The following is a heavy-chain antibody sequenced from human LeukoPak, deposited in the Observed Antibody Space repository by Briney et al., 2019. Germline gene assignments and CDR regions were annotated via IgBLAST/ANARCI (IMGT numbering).Heavy chain of an antibody. Sequence: GGSLRLSCAASGFTFSSYAMSWVRQAPGKGLEWVSAISGSGGSTYYADSVKGRFTTSRDNTKNTLYLQMNTLRAEDTAVYYCAKENSFQLLQPGYYFDYWGQGTLVTVSS. J-gene: IGHJ4*02. D-gene: IGHD2-2*01. CDR3: AKENSFQLLQPGYYFDY. V-gene: IGHV3-23*01. CDR2: ISGSGGST. CDR1: GFTFSSYA.